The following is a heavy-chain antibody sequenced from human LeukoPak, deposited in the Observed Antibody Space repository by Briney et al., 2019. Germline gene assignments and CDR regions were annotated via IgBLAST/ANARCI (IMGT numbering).Heavy chain of an antibody. J-gene: IGHJ5*02. Sequence: ASVKVSCKASGYTFTDYFIHWVRQAPGQGLEWMGWINPNSGGTNYAQKFQGRVTMTRDTSISTAYMELSSLRSDDTAVYYCARGGHGWFDPWGQGTLVTVSS. CDR3: ARGGHGWFDP. V-gene: IGHV1-2*02. CDR2: INPNSGGT. CDR1: GYTFTDYF.